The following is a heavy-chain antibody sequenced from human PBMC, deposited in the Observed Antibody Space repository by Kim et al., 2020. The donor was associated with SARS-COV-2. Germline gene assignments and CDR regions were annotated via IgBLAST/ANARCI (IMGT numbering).Heavy chain of an antibody. CDR1: GFIFSSYW. V-gene: IGHV3-7*03. CDR3: ARYPETFG. J-gene: IGHJ4*02. CDR2: IRRDGGEK. D-gene: IGHD3-10*01. Sequence: GGSLRLSCAASGFIFSSYWMSWVRQAPGKGLEWVANIRRDGGEKYYVDSVKGRFTISRDNGKNSLYLQMNSLRAEDTAVYYCARYPETFGWGQGTQVTVSS.